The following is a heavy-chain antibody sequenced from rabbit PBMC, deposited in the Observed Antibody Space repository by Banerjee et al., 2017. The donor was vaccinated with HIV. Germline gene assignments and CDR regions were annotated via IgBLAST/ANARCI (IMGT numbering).Heavy chain of an antibody. CDR1: GFSFSSSYY. V-gene: IGHV1S40*01. J-gene: IGHJ4*01. CDR2: IVTSTGST. Sequence: QSLEESGGDLVKPEGSLTLTCTASGFSFSSSYYMCWVRQAPGKGLEWIACIVTSTGSTYYANWVNGRFTISKASSTTVTLQMTSLTAADTATYFCARSFNLWGPGTLVTVS. CDR3: ARSFNL.